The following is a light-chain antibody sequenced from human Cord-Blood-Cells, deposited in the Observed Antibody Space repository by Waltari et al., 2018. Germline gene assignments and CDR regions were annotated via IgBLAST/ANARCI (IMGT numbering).Light chain of an antibody. J-gene: IGKJ4*01. V-gene: IGKV3-11*01. CDR1: QSVSSY. Sequence: EIVLTQSPAPLSLSPGERATLPCRASQSVSSYLAWYQQKPGQAPRLLIYDASNRATGIPARFSGSGSGTDFTLTISSLEPEDFAFYYCQQRSNWPPAFGGGTKVEIK. CDR2: DAS. CDR3: QQRSNWPPA.